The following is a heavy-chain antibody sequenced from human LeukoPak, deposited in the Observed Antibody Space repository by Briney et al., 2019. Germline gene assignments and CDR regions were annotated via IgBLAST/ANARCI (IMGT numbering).Heavy chain of an antibody. Sequence: SETLSLTCTVSGDSISSSSYYWGWIRQPPGKGLEWIGSIYYSGSTYYNPSLKSRVTISVDTSKNQFSLKLSSVTAADTAVYYCARQSRRQLVLDYWGQGTLVTVSS. CDR3: ARQSRRQLVLDY. D-gene: IGHD6-13*01. V-gene: IGHV4-39*01. J-gene: IGHJ4*02. CDR1: GDSISSSSYY. CDR2: IYYSGST.